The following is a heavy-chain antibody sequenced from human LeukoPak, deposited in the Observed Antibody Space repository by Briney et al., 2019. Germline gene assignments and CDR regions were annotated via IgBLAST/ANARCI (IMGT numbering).Heavy chain of an antibody. CDR2: ISAYNGNT. V-gene: IGHV1-18*01. Sequence: ASVKVSCKASGYTFTSYGISWVRQAPGQGLEWMGWISAYNGNTNYAQKLQGRVTMTTDTSTSTAYMELRSLRSDDTAVYYCARVPLPGYYYDSSGYPSFDYWGQGTLVTDSS. D-gene: IGHD3-22*01. CDR3: ARVPLPGYYYDSSGYPSFDY. CDR1: GYTFTSYG. J-gene: IGHJ4*02.